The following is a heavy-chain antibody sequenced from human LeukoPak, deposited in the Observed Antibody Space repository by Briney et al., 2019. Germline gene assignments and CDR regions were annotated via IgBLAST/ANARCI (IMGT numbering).Heavy chain of an antibody. V-gene: IGHV1-8*02. CDR2: MNPNSGNT. D-gene: IGHD3-22*01. Sequence: GASVKVSCKASGYTFTSYDINWVRQATGQGLEWMGWMNPNSGNTGYAQKFQGRVTMTRNTSISTAYMELSSLRSEDTAVYYCARGHDSSGYYFYYYYYMDVWGKGTTVTISS. CDR3: ARGHDSSGYYFYYYYYMDV. CDR1: GYTFTSYD. J-gene: IGHJ6*03.